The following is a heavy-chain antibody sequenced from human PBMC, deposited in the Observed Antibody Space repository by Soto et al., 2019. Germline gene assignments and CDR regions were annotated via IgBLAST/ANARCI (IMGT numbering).Heavy chain of an antibody. CDR1: GGTFSSYA. V-gene: IGHV1-69*13. Sequence: SVKVSCKASGGTFSSYAISWVRQAPGQGLEWMGGIIPIFGTANYAQKFQGRVTITADESTSTAYMELSSLRSEDTAVYYCARDIVVVVAASLHAFDIWGKGTMVT. J-gene: IGHJ3*02. CDR2: IIPIFGTA. D-gene: IGHD2-15*01. CDR3: ARDIVVVVAASLHAFDI.